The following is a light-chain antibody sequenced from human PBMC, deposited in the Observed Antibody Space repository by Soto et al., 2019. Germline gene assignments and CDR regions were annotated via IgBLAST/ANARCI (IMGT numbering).Light chain of an antibody. V-gene: IGLV2-14*01. CDR2: EVS. Sequence: QSALTQPASVSGSPGQLITISCTGTSSDVGGYKYVSWYQHHPGKAPKLMIYEVSYRPSGVSNRFSGSKSGNTASLTISGLQAEDEADYFCTSYTSSSTWVFGGGTKLTVL. CDR3: TSYTSSSTWV. CDR1: SSDVGGYKY. J-gene: IGLJ3*02.